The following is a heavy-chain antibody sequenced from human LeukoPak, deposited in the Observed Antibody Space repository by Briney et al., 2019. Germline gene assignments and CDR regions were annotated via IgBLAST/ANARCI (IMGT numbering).Heavy chain of an antibody. D-gene: IGHD6-19*01. J-gene: IGHJ4*02. Sequence: GASLRLSCAASGFTFSHYAINWVRQAPGKGLEWVSAIGANGDTFYADSVRGRFTISRDNSNNAVHLQMNSLRVDDPAIYYCAKRGPGPVAGSYDYWGQGTLVTVSS. CDR3: AKRGPGPVAGSYDY. V-gene: IGHV3-23*01. CDR2: IGANGDT. CDR1: GFTFSHYA.